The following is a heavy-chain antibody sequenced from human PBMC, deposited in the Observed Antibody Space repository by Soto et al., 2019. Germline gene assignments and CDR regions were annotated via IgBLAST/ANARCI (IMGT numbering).Heavy chain of an antibody. CDR1: GFTFSSYG. Sequence: GGSLRLSCAASGFTFSSYGMHWVRQAPGKGLEWVAVIWYDGSTYYADSVKGRFTISRDNSKNTLYLQMNSLRAEDTAVYYCARDSEGRRHSYGYDAFDFWGQGTMVTVSS. CDR3: ARDSEGRRHSYGYDAFDF. CDR2: IWYDGST. J-gene: IGHJ3*01. D-gene: IGHD5-18*01. V-gene: IGHV3-33*01.